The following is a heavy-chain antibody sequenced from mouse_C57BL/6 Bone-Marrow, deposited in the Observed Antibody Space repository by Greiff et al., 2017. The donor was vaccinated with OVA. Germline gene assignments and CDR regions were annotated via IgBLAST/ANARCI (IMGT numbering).Heavy chain of an antibody. CDR1: GFTFSDYG. Sequence: EVQLQQSGGGLVKPGGSLKLSCAASGFTFSDYGMHWVRQAPEKGLEWVAYISSGSSTIYYADTVKGRFTISRDNAKSTLFLQMTSLRSEDTAMYYCARGGYYPAWFAYWGQGTLVTVSA. D-gene: IGHD2-3*01. CDR2: ISSGSSTI. CDR3: ARGGYYPAWFAY. J-gene: IGHJ3*01. V-gene: IGHV5-17*01.